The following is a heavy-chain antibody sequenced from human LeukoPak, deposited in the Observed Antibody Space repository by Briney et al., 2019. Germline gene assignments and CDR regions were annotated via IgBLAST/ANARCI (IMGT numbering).Heavy chain of an antibody. CDR1: RYTFTSYD. V-gene: IGHV1-8*01. D-gene: IGHD1-26*01. Sequence: ASVKVSCKASRYTFTSYDINWVRQATGQGLEWMGWMNPNSGNTGYAQKFQGRVTMTRNTSISTAYMELNSLRSEDTAVYYCVRGRWELSDYWGQGTLVTVSS. J-gene: IGHJ4*02. CDR3: VRGRWELSDY. CDR2: MNPNSGNT.